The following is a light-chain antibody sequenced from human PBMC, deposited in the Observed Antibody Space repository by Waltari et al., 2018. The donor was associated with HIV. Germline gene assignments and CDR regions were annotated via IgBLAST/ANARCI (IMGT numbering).Light chain of an antibody. CDR1: RRDVASYNL. CDR3: CSYAGTGTYV. Sequence: QSALTQPASVSGTPGQSITISCTQHRRDVASYNLASWYQQHPSKAPKVMIYAGTKRPSGVSNRFSVSNSDNTASLTISGLQAEDEADYYCCSYAGTGTYVFGTGTKVTVL. CDR2: AGT. J-gene: IGLJ1*01. V-gene: IGLV2-23*01.